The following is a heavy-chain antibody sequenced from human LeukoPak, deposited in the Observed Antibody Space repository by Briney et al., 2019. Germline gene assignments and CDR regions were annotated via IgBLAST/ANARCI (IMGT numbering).Heavy chain of an antibody. CDR1: GFTFSSYS. D-gene: IGHD6-19*01. CDR3: ARDPYSSGWYKDAFDI. J-gene: IGHJ3*02. CDR2: ISGSSSYI. Sequence: GESLRLSCAASGFTFSSYSMNWVRQAPGKGLGWVSSISGSSSYINYADSVKGRFTISRDNAQNSLFLRLNSLRAEDTAVYYCARDPYSSGWYKDAFDIWGQGTMVTVSS. V-gene: IGHV3-21*01.